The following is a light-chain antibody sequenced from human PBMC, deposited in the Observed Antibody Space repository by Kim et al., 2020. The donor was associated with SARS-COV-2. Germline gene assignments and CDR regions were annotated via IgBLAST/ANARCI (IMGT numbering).Light chain of an antibody. CDR2: AAS. J-gene: IGKJ2*01. CDR1: QSLSSY. V-gene: IGKV1-39*01. Sequence: DIQMTQSPSSLSASLGDRVTITCRASQSLSSYLNWYQQKPGKAPKLLIYAASSLQSGVPSRFSGSGSGTDFTLTISSLQPEDSAIYYCQQSYNTPYTFGQGTKLEI. CDR3: QQSYNTPYT.